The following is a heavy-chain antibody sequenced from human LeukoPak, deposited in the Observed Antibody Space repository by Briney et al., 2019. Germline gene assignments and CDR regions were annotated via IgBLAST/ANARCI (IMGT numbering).Heavy chain of an antibody. CDR1: GFTVGSNY. CDR3: ARSSGGSHFDY. D-gene: IGHD1-26*01. V-gene: IGHV3-53*01. J-gene: IGHJ4*02. CDR2: IYSGGAT. Sequence: PGGSLRLSWAASGFTVGSNYMNWGRQAPGEGLQWGSVIYSGGATDYADSVKGRFIISRDKSKNTVYLQMNSLRAEDTAMYHCARSSGGSHFDYWGQGTLVTVSS.